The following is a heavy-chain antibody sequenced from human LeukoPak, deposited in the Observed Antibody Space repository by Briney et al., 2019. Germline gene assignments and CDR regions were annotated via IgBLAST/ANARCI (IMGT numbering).Heavy chain of an antibody. CDR2: ISWNSDTI. D-gene: IGHD6-19*01. V-gene: IGHV3-9*01. CDR1: GFNFDGHA. CDR3: AKDGRGSGWYSGNWFDP. Sequence: GGSLRLSCAASGFNFDGHAMHWVRQAPGKGLDWVSGISWNSDTIAYADSVKGRFTISRDSAKKTLYLQMNSLRPEGTALYYCAKDGRGSGWYSGNWFDPWGQGTLVTVSS. J-gene: IGHJ5*02.